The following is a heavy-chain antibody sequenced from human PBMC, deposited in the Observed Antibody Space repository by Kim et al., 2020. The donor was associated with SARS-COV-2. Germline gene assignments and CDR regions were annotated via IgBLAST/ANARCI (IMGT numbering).Heavy chain of an antibody. CDR1: GFTFRDYS. CDR3: ARVRRSGLDS. CDR2: ISSSGSST. V-gene: IGHV3-11*05. Sequence: GGSLRLSCAASGFTFRDYSMIWIRQAPGKGLEWVSYISSSGSSTKYADSVKGRFTTSRDNAKNSLNLQMNSLRAEDTAVYYCARVRRSGLDSCAQGTL. J-gene: IGHJ5*01. D-gene: IGHD1-26*01.